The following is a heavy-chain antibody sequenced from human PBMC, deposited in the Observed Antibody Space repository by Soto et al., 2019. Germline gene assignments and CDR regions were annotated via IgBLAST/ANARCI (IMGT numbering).Heavy chain of an antibody. CDR2: MSYDGSNK. CDR1: GFTFSSYG. CDR3: ATRIYYYFGY. Sequence: PGESLRLAYAASGFTFSSYGMNWVSQAPGKGLEWVALMSYDGSNKYYADSVKGRFTISRDNSKNTLYLQMNSLRGEDTAVYYCATRIYYYFGYWGQGTLVTDSS. J-gene: IGHJ4*02. V-gene: IGHV3-30*03. D-gene: IGHD1-26*01.